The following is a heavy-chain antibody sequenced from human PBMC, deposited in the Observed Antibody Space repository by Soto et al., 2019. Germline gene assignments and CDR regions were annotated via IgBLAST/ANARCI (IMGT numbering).Heavy chain of an antibody. CDR2: IRSKAYGGTT. CDR1: GFTFCDYA. J-gene: IGHJ6*02. CDR3: TRPKNELRFYSYNDTDV. D-gene: IGHD5-12*01. V-gene: IGHV3-49*03. Sequence: PGGSLILSCTASGFTFCDYAMSWFRQAPGKGLEWVGFIRSKAYGGTTEYAASVKGRFTISRDDSKNTAYLQMNSLKTEDTAVYYYTRPKNELRFYSYNDTDVWGQGTTVTVSS.